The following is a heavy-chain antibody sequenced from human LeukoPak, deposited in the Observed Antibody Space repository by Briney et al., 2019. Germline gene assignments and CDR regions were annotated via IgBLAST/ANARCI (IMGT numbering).Heavy chain of an antibody. CDR2: IPYDGSNK. D-gene: IGHD3-16*01. CDR3: AKGVGGAANYYYMDV. CDR1: GFAFSRHG. Sequence: PGGSLRLSCAASGFAFSRHGIHWVRQAPGKGLEWVAFIPYDGSNKFYADSVKGRFTISRDNSKNTLYLQMNSLRAEETAVYYCAKGVGGAANYYYMDVWGKGTTVTVSS. V-gene: IGHV3-30*02. J-gene: IGHJ6*03.